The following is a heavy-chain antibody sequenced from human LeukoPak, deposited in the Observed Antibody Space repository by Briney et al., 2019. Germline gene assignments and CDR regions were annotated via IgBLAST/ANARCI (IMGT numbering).Heavy chain of an antibody. CDR2: IYYSGST. V-gene: IGHV4-59*01. CDR1: GGSISSYY. Sequence: SETLSLTCTVSGGSISSYYSSWVPQPPGKGLEWIGYIYYSGSTNYNPSLKSRVTISVDTSKNQFSLKLSSVTAADTAVYYCARDPRTEGPVRASPQDYLPDYWGQGTLVTVSS. J-gene: IGHJ4*02. D-gene: IGHD4-11*01. CDR3: ARDPRTEGPVRASPQDYLPDY.